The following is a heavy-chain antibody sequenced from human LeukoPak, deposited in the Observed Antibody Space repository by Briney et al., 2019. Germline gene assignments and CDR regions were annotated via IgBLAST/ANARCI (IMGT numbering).Heavy chain of an antibody. CDR2: IRYDGSNK. Sequence: GGSLRLSCAASGFTFSSYGMHWVRQAPGKGLEWVAFIRYDGSNKYYADSVKGRFTISRDNSKNTLYLQMNSLRAEDTAVYYCAKDSRSVVVTVDPYYCDYWGQGTLVTVSS. CDR3: AKDSRSVVVTVDPYYCDY. CDR1: GFTFSSYG. V-gene: IGHV3-30*02. D-gene: IGHD2-21*02. J-gene: IGHJ4*02.